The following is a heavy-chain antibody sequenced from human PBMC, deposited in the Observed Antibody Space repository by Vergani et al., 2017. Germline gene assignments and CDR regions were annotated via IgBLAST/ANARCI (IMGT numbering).Heavy chain of an antibody. CDR3: AKDMLAFGVVIPSIDC. D-gene: IGHD3-3*01. CDR2: ISGSGGST. J-gene: IGHJ4*02. V-gene: IGHV3-23*01. CDR1: GFTFSSYA. Sequence: EVQLLESGGGLVQPGGSLRLSCAASGFTFSSYAMSWVRQAPGKGLEWVSAISGSGGSTYYADSVKGRFTISRDNSKNTLYLEMNSLRAEDTAVYYCAKDMLAFGVVIPSIDCWGQGTLVTVSS.